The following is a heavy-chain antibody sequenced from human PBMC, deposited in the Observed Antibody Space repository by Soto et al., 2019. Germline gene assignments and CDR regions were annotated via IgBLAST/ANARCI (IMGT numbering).Heavy chain of an antibody. V-gene: IGHV3-74*01. CDR1: GFTFGSYW. Sequence: EVQLVESGGGLVQPGGSLRVSCAASGFTFGSYWMNWVRQAPGKGLVWVSRIDSDGSSTTYADSVKGRFTTYRDNAKNTLYLQMSSLTVEDTAVYYCARGRPYGMDVWGQGTTVPVSS. J-gene: IGHJ6*02. CDR3: ARGRPYGMDV. CDR2: IDSDGSST.